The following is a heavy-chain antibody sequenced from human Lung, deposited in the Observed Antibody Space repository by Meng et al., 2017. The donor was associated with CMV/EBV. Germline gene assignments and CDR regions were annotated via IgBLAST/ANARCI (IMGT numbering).Heavy chain of an antibody. CDR2: ISGSGGST. Sequence: GGSLRLSCVASGLTFSSHPMTWVRQAPGKGLEWVSSISGSGGSTYSADSVQGRFTISRDNSKNTLYLQMSALGDEDTALYYCARGGPVAGKNWVDRWGQGTVVTVSS. CDR1: GLTFSSHP. D-gene: IGHD6-19*01. CDR3: ARGGPVAGKNWVDR. V-gene: IGHV3-23*01. J-gene: IGHJ5*02.